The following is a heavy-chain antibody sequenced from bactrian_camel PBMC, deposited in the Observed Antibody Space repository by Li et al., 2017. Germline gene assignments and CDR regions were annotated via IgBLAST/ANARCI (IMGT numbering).Heavy chain of an antibody. V-gene: IGHV3S11*01. Sequence: DVQLVESGGGLVQPGGSLRLSCAASGFTFSSDGMSRVRQAPGKGLEWVSSTYSDGSNTYYADSMKGRFTLSRDNSKRTVYLQITSLKSEDTAVYYCAADVLRTWCRGGHCPKWNYWGQGTQVTVS. CDR1: GFTFSSDG. J-gene: IGHJ4*01. D-gene: IGHD7*01. CDR2: TYSDGSNT. CDR3: AADVLRTWCRGGHCPKWNY.